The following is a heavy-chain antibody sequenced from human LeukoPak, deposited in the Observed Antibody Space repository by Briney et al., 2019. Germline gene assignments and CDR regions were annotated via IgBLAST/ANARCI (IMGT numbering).Heavy chain of an antibody. Sequence: GGSLRLSCAASGFTSSSYWMSWVRQAPGKGLEWVANIKQDGSEKYYVDSVKGRFTISRDNAKNSLYLQMNSLRAEDTAVYYCARDWWEPQFDYWGQGTLVTVSS. CDR1: GFTSSSYW. J-gene: IGHJ4*02. V-gene: IGHV3-7*01. D-gene: IGHD1-26*01. CDR3: ARDWWEPQFDY. CDR2: IKQDGSEK.